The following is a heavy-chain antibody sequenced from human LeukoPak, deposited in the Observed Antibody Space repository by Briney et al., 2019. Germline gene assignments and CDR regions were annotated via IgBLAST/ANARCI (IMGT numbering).Heavy chain of an antibody. D-gene: IGHD1-26*01. V-gene: IGHV1-18*01. J-gene: IGHJ4*02. Sequence: ASVKVSCKASGYTFTSYGISWVRQAPGQGLEWMGWISAYNGNTNYAQKLQGRVTMTTDTSTSTAYMELRSLRSDDTAVYYCAREGRRWPRLNQEADYWGQGTLVTVSS. CDR3: AREGRRWPRLNQEADY. CDR1: GYTFTSYG. CDR2: ISAYNGNT.